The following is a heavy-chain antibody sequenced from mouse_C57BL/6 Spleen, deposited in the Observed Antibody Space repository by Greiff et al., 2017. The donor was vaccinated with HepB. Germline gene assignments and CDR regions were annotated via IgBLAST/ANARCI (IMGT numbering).Heavy chain of an antibody. CDR2: IDPSDSYT. J-gene: IGHJ4*01. CDR3: ARKTLSAMDY. CDR1: GYTFTSYW. Sequence: QVQLQQSGAELVKPGASVKLSCKASGYTFTSYWMQWVKQRPGQGLEWIGEIDPSDSYTNYNQKFKGKATLTVDTSSSTAYMQLSSLTSEDSAVYYCARKTLSAMDYWGQGTSVTVSS. V-gene: IGHV1-50*01.